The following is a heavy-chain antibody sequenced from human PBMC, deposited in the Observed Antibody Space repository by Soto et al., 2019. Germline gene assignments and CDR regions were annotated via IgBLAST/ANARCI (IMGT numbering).Heavy chain of an antibody. CDR2: ISSSSSYI. J-gene: IGHJ4*02. CDR1: GFTFSSYS. D-gene: IGHD2-21*02. V-gene: IGHV3-21*01. CDR3: ARDGILAYCGGDCYSGVVSCDY. Sequence: EVQLVESGGGLVKPGGSLRLSCAASGFTFSSYSMNWVRQAPGKGLEWVSSISSSSSYIYYADSVKGRFTISRDNAKNSLYLQMNSLRAEDTAVYYCARDGILAYCGGDCYSGVVSCDYWGQGTLVTVSS.